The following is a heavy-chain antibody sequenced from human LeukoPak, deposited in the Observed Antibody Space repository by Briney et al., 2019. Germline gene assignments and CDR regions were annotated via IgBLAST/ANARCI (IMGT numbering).Heavy chain of an antibody. CDR1: GFTLEDYG. Sequence: GGSLRLSCAASGFTLEDYGMSWVRQAPGKGLEWVSVINWNGGTTGYADSVKGRFTISRDNAKNSLYLQMNSLRAEDTALYHCARGFSLAAAGALDYWGQGTLVTVSS. D-gene: IGHD6-13*01. J-gene: IGHJ4*02. CDR3: ARGFSLAAAGALDY. CDR2: INWNGGTT. V-gene: IGHV3-20*01.